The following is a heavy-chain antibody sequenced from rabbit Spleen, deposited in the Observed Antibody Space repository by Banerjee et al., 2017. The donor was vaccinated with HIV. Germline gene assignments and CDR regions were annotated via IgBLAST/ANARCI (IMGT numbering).Heavy chain of an antibody. D-gene: IGHD1-1*01. V-gene: IGHV1S40*01. CDR1: GFSFSSGYD. Sequence: QSLEESGGGLVKPGGTLTLICTASGFSFSSGYDMSWVRQAPGKGLEWIGFIYTGNGKNYYASWAKGRFTISKTSSTSVTLQVTSLTAADTATYFCTRDDGSGHYIDGYFNLWGPGTLVTVS. J-gene: IGHJ4*01. CDR3: TRDDGSGHYIDGYFNL. CDR2: IYTGNGKN.